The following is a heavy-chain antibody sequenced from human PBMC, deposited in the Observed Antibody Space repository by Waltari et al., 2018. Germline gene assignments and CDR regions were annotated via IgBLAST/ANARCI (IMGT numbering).Heavy chain of an antibody. Sequence: QVQLVESGGGVVQPGRSLRLSCATSGFSFGSFDIPWVRQAPGKGLKWMGIISFDGARKFYADSVKGRFTITRDYSNNTVFLHMNSLRAEDTAVYYCAKERFPLGSNNYRPDSWGQGTLVTVSS. CDR1: GFSFGSFD. J-gene: IGHJ4*02. D-gene: IGHD3-10*01. V-gene: IGHV3-30*18. CDR3: AKERFPLGSNNYRPDS. CDR2: ISFDGARK.